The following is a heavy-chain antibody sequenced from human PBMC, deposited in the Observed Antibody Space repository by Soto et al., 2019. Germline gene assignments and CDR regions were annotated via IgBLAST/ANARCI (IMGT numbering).Heavy chain of an antibody. D-gene: IGHD1-20*01. CDR3: ARGHDPIVNYYFDY. J-gene: IGHJ4*02. CDR1: GGSISSGGYY. Sequence: SETLSLTCTVSGGSISSGGYYWSWIRQHPGKGLEWVGYIYYSGSTYYNPSLKSRVTISVDTSKNQFSLKLSSVTAADTAVYYCARGHDPIVNYYFDYWGQGTLVTVSS. V-gene: IGHV4-31*03. CDR2: IYYSGST.